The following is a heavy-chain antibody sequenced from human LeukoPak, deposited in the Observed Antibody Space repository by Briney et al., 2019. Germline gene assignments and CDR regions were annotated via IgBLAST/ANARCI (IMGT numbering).Heavy chain of an antibody. CDR2: SGNKADRYTT. J-gene: IGHJ3*02. V-gene: IGHV3-72*01. CDR1: GFTLSDHY. Sequence: PGGSLRLSCAASGFTLSDHYIDGVRQAPGKGLEWVGRSGNKADRYTTEYAASVTGRFTISRDDSKNSLYLQMNSLKTEDTAVYHCSRGYSGVSVYAFDIWGQGTMVTVSS. CDR3: SRGYSGVSVYAFDI. D-gene: IGHD1-26*01.